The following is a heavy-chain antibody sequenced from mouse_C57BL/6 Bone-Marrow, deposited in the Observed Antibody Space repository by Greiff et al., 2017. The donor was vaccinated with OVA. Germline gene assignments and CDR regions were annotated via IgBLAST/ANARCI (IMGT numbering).Heavy chain of an antibody. V-gene: IGHV1-69*01. CDR3: ARYDYFYDYAMDY. CDR1: GYTFTSYW. D-gene: IGHD2-4*01. CDR2: IDPSDSYT. Sequence: QIQLQQPGAELVMPGASVKLSCKASGYTFTSYWMHWVKQRPGQGLEWIGEIDPSDSYTNYNQKFKGKSTLTVDKSSSTAYMQLSSLTSEDSAVYYCARYDYFYDYAMDYWGQGTSVTVSS. J-gene: IGHJ4*01.